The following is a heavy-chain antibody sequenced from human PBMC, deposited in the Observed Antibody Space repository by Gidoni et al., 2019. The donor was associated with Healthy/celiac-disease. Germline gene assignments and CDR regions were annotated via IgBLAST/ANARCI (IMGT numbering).Heavy chain of an antibody. Sequence: QVQLVQSGAEVKKPGASVKVSCKASGSTFTSYDINWGRQATGQGLEWMGWMNPNSGNTGYAQKFQGRVTMTRNTSISTAYMELSSRRSEDTAVYYCARARTFSYYDFWSGYYTGFDYWGQGTLVTVSS. CDR3: ARARTFSYYDFWSGYYTGFDY. V-gene: IGHV1-8*01. CDR1: GSTFTSYD. D-gene: IGHD3-3*01. J-gene: IGHJ4*02. CDR2: MNPNSGNT.